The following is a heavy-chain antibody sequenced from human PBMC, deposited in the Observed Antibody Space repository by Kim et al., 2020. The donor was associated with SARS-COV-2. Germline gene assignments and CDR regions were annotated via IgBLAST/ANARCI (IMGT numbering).Heavy chain of an antibody. J-gene: IGHJ6*02. D-gene: IGHD6-6*01. CDR3: AGEARPSYGMDV. V-gene: IGHV1-46*03. Sequence: SDDRKFQGRVTMTRDPSTSTVYMELSSLRSEDTAVYYCAGEARPSYGMDVWGQGTTVTVSS.